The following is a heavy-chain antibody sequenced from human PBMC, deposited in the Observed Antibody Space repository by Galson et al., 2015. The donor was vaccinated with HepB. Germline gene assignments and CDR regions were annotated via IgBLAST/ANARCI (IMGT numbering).Heavy chain of an antibody. D-gene: IGHD4-23*01. Sequence: SLRLSCAASGFTFSSYWMHWVRQAPGKGLVWVSRINSDGSSTSYADSVKGRFTISRDNAKNTLYLQMNSLRAEDAAVYYCARGRWTTVVTPPGLNYWGQGTLVTVSS. CDR3: ARGRWTTVVTPPGLNY. V-gene: IGHV3-74*01. J-gene: IGHJ4*02. CDR1: GFTFSSYW. CDR2: INSDGSST.